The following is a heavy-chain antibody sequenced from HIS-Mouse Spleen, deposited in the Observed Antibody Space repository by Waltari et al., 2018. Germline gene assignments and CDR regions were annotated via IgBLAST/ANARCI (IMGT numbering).Heavy chain of an antibody. CDR3: TTDWQPGAFDI. CDR1: GFTVSNAW. D-gene: IGHD3-10*01. CDR2: TKSKTDGGTT. Sequence: EVQLVESGGGLVKPGGSLRLSCAASGFTVSNAWMSWVRQAPGKGLEWVGRTKSKTDGGTTDYAAPVKGRFTISRDDSKNTLYLQMNSLKTEDTAVYYCTTDWQPGAFDIWGQGTMVTVSS. V-gene: IGHV3-15*01. J-gene: IGHJ3*02.